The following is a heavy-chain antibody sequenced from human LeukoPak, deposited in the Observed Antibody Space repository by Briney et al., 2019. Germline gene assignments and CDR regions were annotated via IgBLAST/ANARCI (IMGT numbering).Heavy chain of an antibody. CDR3: ARERVVVVVPAAMEYYYYGMDV. Sequence: PGGSLRLYCAASGFTFSSYGMHWVRQAPGKGLEWVAVIWYDGSNKYYADSVKGRFTISRDHSKNTLYLQMNSLKAEDTAVYYCARERVVVVVPAAMEYYYYGMDVWGKGTTVTVSS. J-gene: IGHJ6*04. CDR1: GFTFSSYG. D-gene: IGHD2-2*01. CDR2: IWYDGSNK. V-gene: IGHV3-33*01.